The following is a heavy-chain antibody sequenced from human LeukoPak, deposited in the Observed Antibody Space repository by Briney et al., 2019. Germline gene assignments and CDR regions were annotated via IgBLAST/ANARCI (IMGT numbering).Heavy chain of an antibody. D-gene: IGHD2-15*01. CDR2: IRYDGNKK. CDR3: ARYLSDY. CDR1: GFTFSSYG. J-gene: IGHJ4*02. Sequence: GGSLRLSCAASGFTFSSYGMHWVRQAPGKGLEWVAFIRYDGNKKYYADSVKGRFTISRDNSKNSLYLQMNSLRAEDTAVYYCARYLSDYWGQGTLVTVSS. V-gene: IGHV3-30*02.